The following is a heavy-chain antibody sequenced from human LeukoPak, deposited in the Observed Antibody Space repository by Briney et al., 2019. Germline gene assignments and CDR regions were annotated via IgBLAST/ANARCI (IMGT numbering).Heavy chain of an antibody. D-gene: IGHD2-21*02. CDR3: ASAYCGGDCTPYWYFDL. CDR2: IHYRGST. J-gene: IGHJ2*01. Sequence: SETLSLTCTVSGGSISSSSYYWGWIRQPPGKGLEWIGSIHYRGSTYYNPSLKSRVTISVDTSKNQFSLKLSSVTAADTAVYYCASAYCGGDCTPYWYFDLWGRGTLVTVSS. V-gene: IGHV4-39*07. CDR1: GGSISSSSYY.